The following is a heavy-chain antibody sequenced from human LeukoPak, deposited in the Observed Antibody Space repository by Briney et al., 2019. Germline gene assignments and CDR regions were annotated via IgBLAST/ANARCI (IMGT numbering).Heavy chain of an antibody. Sequence: GGSLRLSCAASGFTFSSYSMNWVRQAPGKGLEWVSYISSSSSTIYYADSVKGRFTISRDNAKNSLYLQMNSLRAEDTAVYYCARDFYSGSRGAFDIWGQGTMVTVSS. CDR2: ISSSSSTI. J-gene: IGHJ3*02. V-gene: IGHV3-48*04. CDR3: ARDFYSGSRGAFDI. D-gene: IGHD1-26*01. CDR1: GFTFSSYS.